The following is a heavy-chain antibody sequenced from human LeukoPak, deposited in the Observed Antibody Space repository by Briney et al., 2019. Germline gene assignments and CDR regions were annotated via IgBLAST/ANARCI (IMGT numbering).Heavy chain of an antibody. Sequence: ASVKVSYKSSGFAFNKYGFIWVRQAPGQGPEWLGWITAYDGRTNYAQNLQGRLTLTTDTSTTTAYMELRSLTSDDTAVYYCARDPSNTVGRNIYFDYWGQGTLVTVSS. CDR3: ARDPSNTVGRNIYFDY. J-gene: IGHJ4*02. CDR2: ITAYDGRT. V-gene: IGHV1-18*01. D-gene: IGHD1-14*01. CDR1: GFAFNKYG.